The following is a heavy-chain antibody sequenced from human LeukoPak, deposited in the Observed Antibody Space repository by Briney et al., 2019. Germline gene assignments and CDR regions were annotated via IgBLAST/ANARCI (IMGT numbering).Heavy chain of an antibody. D-gene: IGHD5-18*01. CDR3: ARWDTAMGRLDV. J-gene: IGHJ6*02. V-gene: IGHV3-30*03. CDR1: GFTFSSYG. Sequence: PGGSLRLSCAASGFTFSSYGMHWVRQAPGKGLEWVAVISYDGSNKYYADSVKGRFTISRDNSKNTLYLQMNSLRAEDTAVYYCARWDTAMGRLDVWGQGTTVTVSS. CDR2: ISYDGSNK.